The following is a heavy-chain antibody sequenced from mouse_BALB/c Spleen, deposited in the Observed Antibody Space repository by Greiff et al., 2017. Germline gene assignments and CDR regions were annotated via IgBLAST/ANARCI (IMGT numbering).Heavy chain of an antibody. J-gene: IGHJ2*01. CDR3: ATSGGSSPFDY. D-gene: IGHD1-1*01. Sequence: VQLKESGPGLVKPSQSLSLTCTVTGYSITSDYAWNWIRQFPGNKLEWIGYISYSGSTSYNPSLKSRISITRDTSKNQFFLQLNSVTTEDTATYYCATSGGSSPFDYWGQGTTLTVSS. CDR1: GYSITSDYA. V-gene: IGHV3-2*02. CDR2: ISYSGST.